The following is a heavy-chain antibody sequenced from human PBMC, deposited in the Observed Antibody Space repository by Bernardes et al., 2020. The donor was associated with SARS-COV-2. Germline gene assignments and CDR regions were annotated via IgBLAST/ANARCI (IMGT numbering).Heavy chain of an antibody. J-gene: IGHJ4*02. V-gene: IGHV3-7*01. CDR2: IKQDGSEK. CDR3: VVVVAATSNY. D-gene: IGHD2-15*01. Sequence: FCASSGFSFSSYWMSWVRRAPGKGLEWVANIKQDGSEKYYVDSVKGRFTISRDNAKNSLYLQMNSLRAEDTAVYYCVVVVAATSNYWGQGTLVTVSS. CDR1: GFSFSSYW.